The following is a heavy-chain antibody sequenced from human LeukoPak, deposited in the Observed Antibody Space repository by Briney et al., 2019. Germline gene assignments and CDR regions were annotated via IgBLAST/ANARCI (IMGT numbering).Heavy chain of an antibody. Sequence: GGSLRLSCAASGFTSSSYAMHWVRQAPGKGLEWVAVISYDGSNKYYADSVKGRFTISRDNSENTLYLQMNSLRAEDTAVYYCAKGRTSYYYGSGANWFDPWGQGTLVTVSS. CDR3: AKGRTSYYYGSGANWFDP. V-gene: IGHV3-30*04. J-gene: IGHJ5*02. CDR1: GFTSSSYA. CDR2: ISYDGSNK. D-gene: IGHD3-10*01.